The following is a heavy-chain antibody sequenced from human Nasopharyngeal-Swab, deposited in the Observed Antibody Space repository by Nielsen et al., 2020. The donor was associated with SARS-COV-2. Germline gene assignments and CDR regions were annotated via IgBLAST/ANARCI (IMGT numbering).Heavy chain of an antibody. CDR2: IYSGGST. CDR1: GFTNNSNW. V-gene: IGHV3-53*01. J-gene: IGHJ1*01. Sequence: GRSLRLSCAASGFTNNSNWMSRVRQAPGKGLEWVSVIYSGGSTYDADSVKGRFTISRDNSKNTLYLQMNSLRAEDTAVYYCARDAAEYFQLWGQGTLVTVSS. CDR3: ARDAAEYFQL.